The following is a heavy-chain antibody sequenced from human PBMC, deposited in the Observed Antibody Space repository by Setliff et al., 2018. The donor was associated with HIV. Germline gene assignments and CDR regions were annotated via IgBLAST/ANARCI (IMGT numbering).Heavy chain of an antibody. D-gene: IGHD2-15*01. CDR1: GYSFTGYY. Sequence: EASVKVSCKASGYSFTGYYMHWVRQAPGQGLEWMGWINPNSGGTDCAQNFQGRVTITRDTSISTAYMEVSRLRSDDTAVYYCARGLGGGLEGSDYMDVWGKGTTVTVSS. CDR2: INPNSGGT. J-gene: IGHJ6*03. CDR3: ARGLGGGLEGSDYMDV. V-gene: IGHV1-2*02.